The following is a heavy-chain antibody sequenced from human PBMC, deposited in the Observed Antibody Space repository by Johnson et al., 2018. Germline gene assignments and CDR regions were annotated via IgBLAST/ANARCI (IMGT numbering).Heavy chain of an antibody. CDR2: ISYDGSNK. D-gene: IGHD6-25*01. J-gene: IGHJ3*02. Sequence: QVQLQESGGGVVQPGRSLRLSCAASGFTFSSYGMHWVRQAPGKGLEWVAVISYDGSNKYYADSVKGRFTISRDNSKNMLYLQMKSLRAEDTAVYYCARDRRPDDAFDIWGQGTMVTVSS. CDR3: ARDRRPDDAFDI. V-gene: IGHV3-30*03. CDR1: GFTFSSYG.